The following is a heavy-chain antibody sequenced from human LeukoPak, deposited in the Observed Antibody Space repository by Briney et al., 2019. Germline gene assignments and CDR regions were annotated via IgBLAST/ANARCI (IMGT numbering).Heavy chain of an antibody. CDR1: GFTFSSYG. CDR3: ARGPFSSSWSDFDY. V-gene: IGHV3-33*01. CDR2: IWYDGSNK. Sequence: GRSLRLSCAASGFTFSSYGMHWVRQAPGKGLEWVAVIWYDGSNKYYADSVKGRSTISRDNAQNSLYLHMNSLRAEDTAVYYCARGPFSSSWSDFDYWGQGTLVTVSS. D-gene: IGHD6-13*01. J-gene: IGHJ4*02.